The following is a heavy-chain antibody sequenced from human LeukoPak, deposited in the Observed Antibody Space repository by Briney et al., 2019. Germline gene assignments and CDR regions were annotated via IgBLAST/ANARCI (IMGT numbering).Heavy chain of an antibody. J-gene: IGHJ4*02. Sequence: GGSLRLSCAASGFTFSSYAMSWVRQAPGKGMEWVSVISGSGGSTYYPDSVKGRFTISRDNSKNTLYLQMNSLRAEDTAVYYCAKEITYYDILTGYYNGWDTTPVTAISFDYWGQGTLVTVSS. V-gene: IGHV3-23*01. D-gene: IGHD3-9*01. CDR1: GFTFSSYA. CDR2: ISGSGGST. CDR3: AKEITYYDILTGYYNGWDTTPVTAISFDY.